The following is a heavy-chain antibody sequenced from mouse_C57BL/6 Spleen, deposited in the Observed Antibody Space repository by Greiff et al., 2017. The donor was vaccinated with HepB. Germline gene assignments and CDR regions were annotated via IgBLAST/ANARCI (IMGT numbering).Heavy chain of an antibody. J-gene: IGHJ4*01. CDR3: ARERFYYGSSYGGYAMDY. Sequence: EVHLVESEGGLVQPGRSMKLSCTASGFTFSDYYMAWVRQVPEKGLEWVANINYDGSSTYYLDSLKSRFIISRDNAKNILYLQMSSLKSEDTATYYCARERFYYGSSYGGYAMDYWGQGTSVTVSS. CDR2: INYDGSST. CDR1: GFTFSDYY. D-gene: IGHD1-1*01. V-gene: IGHV5-16*01.